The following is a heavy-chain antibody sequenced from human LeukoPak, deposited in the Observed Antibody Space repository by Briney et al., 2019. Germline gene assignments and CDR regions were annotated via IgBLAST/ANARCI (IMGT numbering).Heavy chain of an antibody. J-gene: IGHJ6*02. CDR2: MNPYSGNT. CDR1: RYTFTSYV. Sequence: ASVKVSCKASRYTFTSYVINWVRQATCQEREGMGWMNPYSGNTGNAQKFQGSVNMTRNTSISTAYMELSSLRSEDTAVYYCARGVFATRDIYYCYYGMDVWGQGTTVTVSS. CDR3: ARGVFATRDIYYCYYGMDV. D-gene: IGHD2-15*01. V-gene: IGHV1-8*01.